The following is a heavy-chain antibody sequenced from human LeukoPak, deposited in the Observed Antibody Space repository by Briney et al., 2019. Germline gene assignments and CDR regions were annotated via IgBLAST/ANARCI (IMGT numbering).Heavy chain of an antibody. V-gene: IGHV3-21*01. CDR2: ISSSSSYI. CDR3: ARMSRGSYHFDY. Sequence: PGGSLRLSXAASGFTFSSYSMNWVRQAPGKGLEWVSSISSSSSYIYYADSVKGRFTVSRDNAKNTLYLQMNSVRAEDTAVYYCARMSRGSYHFDYWGQGTLVTVSS. J-gene: IGHJ4*02. CDR1: GFTFSSYS. D-gene: IGHD3-16*01.